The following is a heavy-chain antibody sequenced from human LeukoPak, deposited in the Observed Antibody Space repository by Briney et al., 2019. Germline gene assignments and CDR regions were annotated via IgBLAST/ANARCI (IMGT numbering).Heavy chain of an antibody. Sequence: GGSLGLSCAASGFTFRNYVIHWVRQAPGKGLEWVAVTSSDLNGKLYADSVKGRFTISRDNSRSTLYLQMNSLRPEDTAIYYCAREGYYGSGSPPSLCFDYWGQGTLVTVSS. CDR2: TSSDLNGK. D-gene: IGHD3-10*01. V-gene: IGHV3-30-3*01. J-gene: IGHJ4*02. CDR3: AREGYYGSGSPPSLCFDY. CDR1: GFTFRNYV.